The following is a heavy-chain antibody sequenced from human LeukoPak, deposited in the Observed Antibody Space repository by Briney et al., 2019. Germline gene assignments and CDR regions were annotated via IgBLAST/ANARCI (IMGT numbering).Heavy chain of an antibody. CDR3: ARENYYGSGSRWFDP. CDR2: INPNSGGT. CDR1: GGTFSSYA. V-gene: IGHV1-2*02. J-gene: IGHJ5*02. Sequence: GASVNVSCKASGGTFSSYAISWVRQAPGQGLEWMGWINPNSGGTNYAQKFQGRVTMTRDTSISTAYMELSRLRSDDTAVYYCARENYYGSGSRWFDPWGQGTLVTVSS. D-gene: IGHD3-10*01.